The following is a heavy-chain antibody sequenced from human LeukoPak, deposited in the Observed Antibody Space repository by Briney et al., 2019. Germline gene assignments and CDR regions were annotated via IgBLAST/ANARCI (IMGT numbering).Heavy chain of an antibody. J-gene: IGHJ4*02. D-gene: IGHD6-13*01. V-gene: IGHV3-48*01. CDR2: ISSISSII. Sequence: QPGGSLRVSCAASGFTFSTYSMSWVRQAPGKGLEWVSYISSISSIIYYADSVKGRFTISRDNARDSLYLQMNSLRAEDTAVYYCAKDFPTTHVWVKKGQQVTYTFDYWGQGTLVTVSS. CDR3: AKDFPTTHVWVKKGQQVTYTFDY. CDR1: GFTFSTYS.